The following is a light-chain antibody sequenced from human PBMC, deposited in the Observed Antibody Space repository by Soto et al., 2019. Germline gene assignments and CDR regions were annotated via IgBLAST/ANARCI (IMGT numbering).Light chain of an antibody. CDR2: AAS. CDR3: QKYNSAPWT. CDR1: QGITNY. V-gene: IGKV1-27*01. Sequence: DIQVTQSPSSLSASVGDRVTITCRASQGITNYLAWYQQRPGKVPKLLIYAASTLQSGVPSRFSGSGSGTDFTLTISSLQPEDVATYYCQKYNSAPWTFGQGTKVEIK. J-gene: IGKJ1*01.